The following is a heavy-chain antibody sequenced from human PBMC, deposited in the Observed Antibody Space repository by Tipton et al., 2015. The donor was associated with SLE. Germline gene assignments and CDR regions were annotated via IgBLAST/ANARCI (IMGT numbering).Heavy chain of an antibody. D-gene: IGHD3-16*01. V-gene: IGHV4-34*01. Sequence: TLSLTCAVYGGSFSGYYWSWIRQPPGKGLEWIGEINQSGSTNYNASLKSRVAISVDTSNNQFSLRLSSVTAADTAVYYCARGVSGYFHYCYMDVWGKGTTVTISS. CDR2: INQSGST. CDR1: GGSFSGYY. CDR3: ARGVSGYFHYCYMDV. J-gene: IGHJ6*03.